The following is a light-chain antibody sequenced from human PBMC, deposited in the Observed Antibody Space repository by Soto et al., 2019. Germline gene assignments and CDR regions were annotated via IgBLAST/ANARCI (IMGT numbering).Light chain of an antibody. V-gene: IGLV2-14*01. CDR3: SSYTSSSSYV. J-gene: IGLJ1*01. Sequence: QSVLTQPASGSGSPGQSITISRTGTSSDVGGYNSVSWYQQHPGKAPKLMIHDVSNRPSGVSNRFSGSKSGNTASLTISGLQAEDEADYYCSSYTSSSSYVFGSGTRSPS. CDR2: DVS. CDR1: SSDVGGYNS.